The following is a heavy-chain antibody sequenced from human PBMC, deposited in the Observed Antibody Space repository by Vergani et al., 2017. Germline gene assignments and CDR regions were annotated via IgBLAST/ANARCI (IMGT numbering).Heavy chain of an antibody. CDR1: GGSFNTYY. CDR2: IYYSGST. J-gene: IGHJ2*01. CDR3: ARVGHLVAVTGEGPSLDL. Sequence: QVQLEESGPGLVKPSETLSLTCTVSGGSFNTYYWSWIRQSPGKGLEWIGSIYYSGSTYYNPSLESRVTMSVDTSKSQFSLRLNSVTAADTAVYYCARVGHLVAVTGEGPSLDLWGRGTLVTVSS. D-gene: IGHD2-21*02. V-gene: IGHV4-59*04.